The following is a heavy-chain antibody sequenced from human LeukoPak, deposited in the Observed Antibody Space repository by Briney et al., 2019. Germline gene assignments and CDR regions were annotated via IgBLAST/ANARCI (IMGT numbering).Heavy chain of an antibody. CDR1: GGSISSTNYY. V-gene: IGHV4-61*01. CDR2: IYYSGST. D-gene: IGHD6-13*01. CDR3: ARWALPGYSSSREAFDI. Sequence: SETLSLTCTVSGGSISSTNYYWSWIRQPPGKGLEWIGYIYYSGSTNYNPSLKSRVTISVGTSKNQFSLKLSSVTAADTAVYYCARWALPGYSSSREAFDIWGQGTMVTVSS. J-gene: IGHJ3*02.